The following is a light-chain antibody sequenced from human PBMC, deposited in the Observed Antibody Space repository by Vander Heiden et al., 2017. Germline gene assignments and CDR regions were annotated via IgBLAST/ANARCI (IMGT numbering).Light chain of an antibody. Sequence: AIRMTQSPSSFSASTGDRVTITCRASQGISSYLAWYQQKPGKAPKLLIYAASTLQSGVPSRFSGSGSGTDFTLPMRCLQSKDFATYYGHVDYSYTSTFGHGTKVDIK. CDR3: HVDYSYTST. V-gene: IGKV1-8*01. CDR1: QGISSY. J-gene: IGKJ3*01. CDR2: AAS.